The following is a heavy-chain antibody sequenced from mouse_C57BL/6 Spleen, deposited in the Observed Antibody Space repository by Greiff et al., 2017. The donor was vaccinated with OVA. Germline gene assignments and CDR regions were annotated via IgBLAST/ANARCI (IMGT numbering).Heavy chain of an antibody. V-gene: IGHV1-82*01. D-gene: IGHD2-5*01. CDR3: ARLDYSNYDFDY. CDR2: IYPGDGDT. Sequence: QVQLQQSGPELVKPGASVKISCKASGYAFSSSWMNWVKQRPGKGLEWIGRIYPGDGDTNYNGKFKGKAILTADKSSSTAYMQLSSLTSEDSAVYFCARLDYSNYDFDYWGQGTTLTVSS. CDR1: GYAFSSSW. J-gene: IGHJ2*01.